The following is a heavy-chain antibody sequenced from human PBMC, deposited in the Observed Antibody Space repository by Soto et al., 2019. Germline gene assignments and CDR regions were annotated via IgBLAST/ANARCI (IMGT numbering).Heavy chain of an antibody. V-gene: IGHV1-3*01. Sequence: QVQLVQSGAEVKKPGASVKVSCKASGYTFTSYTIHWVRQAPGQRLEWMGWINASYGNTKYSQKFQGRVTITRDTSASTDYMELNSLRSEDTAVYYCAKTYYYILTGYSPNPFDYWGQGTLVTVSS. CDR1: GYTFTSYT. J-gene: IGHJ4*02. D-gene: IGHD3-9*01. CDR2: INASYGNT. CDR3: AKTYYYILTGYSPNPFDY.